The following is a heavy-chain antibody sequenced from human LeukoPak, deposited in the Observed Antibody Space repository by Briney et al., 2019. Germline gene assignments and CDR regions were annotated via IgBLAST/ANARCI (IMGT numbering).Heavy chain of an antibody. D-gene: IGHD3-16*01. Sequence: GGSLRLSCAASGFTFSSYWMSWVRQAPGKGLEWVANIKHDGSEKYYVDSVKGRFTISRDNAKSSLYLQMNNPRVEDTAVYYCARITWSLGAFDIWGQGTTVTVSS. CDR1: GFTFSSYW. J-gene: IGHJ3*02. V-gene: IGHV3-7*01. CDR3: ARITWSLGAFDI. CDR2: IKHDGSEK.